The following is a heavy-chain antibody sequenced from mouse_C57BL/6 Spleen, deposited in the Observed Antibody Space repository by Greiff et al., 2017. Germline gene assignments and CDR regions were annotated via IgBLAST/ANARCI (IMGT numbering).Heavy chain of an antibody. CDR2: IDPNSGGT. D-gene: IGHD4-1*01. Sequence: QVHVKQPGAELVKPGASVKLSCKASGYTFTSYWMHWVKQRPGRGLEWIGRIDPNSGGTKYNEKFKSKATLTVDKPSSTAYMQLSSLTSEYSAVYYWAREGGTGTRYFDVWGTGTTVTVSS. CDR3: AREGGTGTRYFDV. V-gene: IGHV1-72*01. J-gene: IGHJ1*03. CDR1: GYTFTSYW.